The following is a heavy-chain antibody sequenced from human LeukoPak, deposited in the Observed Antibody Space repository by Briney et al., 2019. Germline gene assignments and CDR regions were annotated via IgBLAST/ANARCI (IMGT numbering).Heavy chain of an antibody. CDR3: ARESGAFDY. Sequence: EASVKVSCTASGYTFTGHFLHWVRLAPGQGLEWMGWIDPNSGGTHCAQKFQGRVTVTRDTSITTAYMEWSSLMSDDTAVYYCARESGAFDYWGQGTLVTVSS. V-gene: IGHV1-2*02. J-gene: IGHJ4*02. CDR1: GYTFTGHF. CDR2: IDPNSGGT.